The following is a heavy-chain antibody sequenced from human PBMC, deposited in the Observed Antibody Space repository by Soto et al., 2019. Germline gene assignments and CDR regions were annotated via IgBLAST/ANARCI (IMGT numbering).Heavy chain of an antibody. V-gene: IGHV3-23*01. Sequence: GGSLRLSCAASGFTFSSYAMSWVRQAPGKGLEWVSAISGSGGSTNYADSVKGRFTISRDNSKNTLYLQMNSLRAEDTAVYHCAKSRSFAYNWFDPWGQGTLVTVSS. CDR3: AKSRSFAYNWFDP. CDR1: GFTFSSYA. J-gene: IGHJ5*02. CDR2: ISGSGGST. D-gene: IGHD3-3*01.